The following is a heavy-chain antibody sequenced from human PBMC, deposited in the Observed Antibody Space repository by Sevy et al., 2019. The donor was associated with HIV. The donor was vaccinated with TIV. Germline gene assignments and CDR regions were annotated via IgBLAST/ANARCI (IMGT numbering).Heavy chain of an antibody. CDR1: GYTFTSYD. V-gene: IGHV1-8*01. D-gene: IGHD3-3*01. J-gene: IGHJ6*02. CDR2: MNPNSGNT. CDR3: AGGRGDFWSGYFLLGPPIRYYYYGMDV. Sequence: ASVKVSCKASGYTFTSYDINWVRQATGQGLEWMGWMNPNSGNTGYAQKFQGRVTMTRNTSISTAYMELSSLRSGDRAVYYCAGGRGDFWSGYFLLGPPIRYYYYGMDVWGQGTTVTVSS.